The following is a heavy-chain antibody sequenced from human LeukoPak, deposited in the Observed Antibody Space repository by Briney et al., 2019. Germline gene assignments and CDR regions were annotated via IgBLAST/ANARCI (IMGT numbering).Heavy chain of an antibody. CDR2: FSGSGGST. CDR3: AKGYGSGSYSSY. Sequence: GGSLRLSCAASGFTFSSYAMSWVRQAPGKGLEWVSAFSGSGGSTYYADSVKGRFTISRDNSKNTLYLQMNSLRAEDTAVYYCAKGYGSGSYSSYWGRGTLVTVSS. J-gene: IGHJ4*02. CDR1: GFTFSSYA. V-gene: IGHV3-23*01. D-gene: IGHD3-10*01.